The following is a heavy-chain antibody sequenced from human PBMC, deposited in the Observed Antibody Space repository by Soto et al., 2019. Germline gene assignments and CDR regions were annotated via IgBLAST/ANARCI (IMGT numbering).Heavy chain of an antibody. J-gene: IGHJ6*02. CDR1: GYTFTTYG. Sequence: ASVKVSCKPSGYTFTTYGISWVRQAPGQGLELMGWISAYNGNTNYAQKLQGRVTMTTDTSTSTAYMELRSLRSDDTAVYYCARAPPIVVVPAAMDYYYGMDVWGQGTTVTVSS. V-gene: IGHV1-18*01. D-gene: IGHD2-2*01. CDR3: ARAPPIVVVPAAMDYYYGMDV. CDR2: ISAYNGNT.